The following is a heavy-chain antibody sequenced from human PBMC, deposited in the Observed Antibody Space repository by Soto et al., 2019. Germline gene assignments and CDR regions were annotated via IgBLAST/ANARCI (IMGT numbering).Heavy chain of an antibody. V-gene: IGHV3-23*01. Sequence: EVQLLESGGGLVQPGGSLRLSCAASGFTFSTYAMSWVRQAPGKGLEWVSTISGSGVSTYYADSVKGRFTISRDNSKNTRYMLMNSLRADDTGVYYCAKGGDGYCSGGSCYLIGVNFGYWGQGTLVTVSS. J-gene: IGHJ4*02. CDR1: GFTFSTYA. CDR2: ISGSGVST. CDR3: AKGGDGYCSGGSCYLIGVNFGY. D-gene: IGHD2-15*01.